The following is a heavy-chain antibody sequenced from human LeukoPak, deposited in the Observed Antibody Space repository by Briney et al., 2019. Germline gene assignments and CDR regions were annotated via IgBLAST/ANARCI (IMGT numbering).Heavy chain of an antibody. CDR3: ARALRFGELSYYQYYYMDV. D-gene: IGHD3-10*01. J-gene: IGHJ6*03. CDR2: IYYSGST. V-gene: IGHV4-59*01. Sequence: PSETLSLTCTVSVGSISSYYWSWIRQPPGKGLEWIGYIYYSGSTNYNPSLKSRVTISVDTSKNQFSLKLSSVTAAHTAVYYCARALRFGELSYYQYYYMDVWGKGTTVTVSS. CDR1: VGSISSYY.